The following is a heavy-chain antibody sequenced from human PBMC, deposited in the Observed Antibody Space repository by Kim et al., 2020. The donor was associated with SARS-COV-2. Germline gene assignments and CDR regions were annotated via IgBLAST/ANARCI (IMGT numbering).Heavy chain of an antibody. CDR2: IYYSGST. CDR3: ARGAWGSGSYLSYYYYGMDV. J-gene: IGHJ6*02. Sequence: SETLSLTCTVSGGSISSGGYYWSWIRQHPGKGLEWIGYIYYSGSTYYNPSLKSRVTISVDTSKNQFSLKLSSVTAADTAVYYCARGAWGSGSYLSYYYYGMDVWGQGTTVTVSS. D-gene: IGHD1-26*01. V-gene: IGHV4-31*03. CDR1: GGSISSGGYY.